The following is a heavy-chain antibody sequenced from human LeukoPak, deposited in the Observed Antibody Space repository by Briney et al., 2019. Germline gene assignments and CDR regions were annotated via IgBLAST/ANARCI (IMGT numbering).Heavy chain of an antibody. CDR1: GFTFSSYG. CDR3: ARDPSRMTTVTSDFDY. CDR2: IWYDGSNK. V-gene: IGHV3-33*01. J-gene: IGHJ4*02. D-gene: IGHD4-17*01. Sequence: GGSLRLSCAASGFTFSSYGMHRVRQAPGKGLEWVAVIWYDGSNKYYADSVKGRFTISRDNSKNTLYLQMNSLRADDTAVYYCARDPSRMTTVTSDFDYWGQGTLVTVSS.